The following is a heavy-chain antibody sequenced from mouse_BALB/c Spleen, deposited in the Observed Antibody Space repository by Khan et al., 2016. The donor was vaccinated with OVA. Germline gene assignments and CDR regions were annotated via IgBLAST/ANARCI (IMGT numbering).Heavy chain of an antibody. CDR3: ARENYYGRTYYAMDY. D-gene: IGHD1-1*01. CDR2: IGPGSSNT. J-gene: IGHJ4*01. V-gene: IGHV1S41*01. CDR1: GYTFTSYW. Sequence: DLVKPWTSVKLSCKASGYTFTSYWINWIKQRPGQGLEWIGRIGPGSSNTYYSEMFKGKAALTVDTSSTTAYIQLSSLSSEDSAVYFCARENYYGRTYYAMDYWGQGTSVTVSS.